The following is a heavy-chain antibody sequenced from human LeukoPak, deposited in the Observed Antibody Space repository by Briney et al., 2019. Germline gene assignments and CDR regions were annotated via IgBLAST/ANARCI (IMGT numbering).Heavy chain of an antibody. CDR3: ARVFATWYDSRHDAFDI. V-gene: IGHV3-48*02. D-gene: IGHD3-22*01. CDR2: ISSSSSTI. Sequence: GGSLTLSCAASGFTFSSHSMNWVRQAPGKGLEWVSYISSSSSTIYYADSVKGRFTISRDNAKNSLYLQMNSLRDEDTAVYYCARVFATWYDSRHDAFDIWGQGTMVTVSS. CDR1: GFTFSSHS. J-gene: IGHJ3*02.